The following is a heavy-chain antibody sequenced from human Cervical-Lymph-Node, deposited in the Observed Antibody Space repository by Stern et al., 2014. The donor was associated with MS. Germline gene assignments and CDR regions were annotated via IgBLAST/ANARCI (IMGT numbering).Heavy chain of an antibody. V-gene: IGHV1-18*01. CDR2: ISAYNGNT. CDR3: ARGLLGSENAFDI. CDR1: GYTFNSYG. J-gene: IGHJ3*02. Sequence: QVQLVQSGAEVKKPRASAKVSCKASGYTFNSYGIRLARKPPEQELEWLGWISAYNGNTNYAQKLQGRVTMTTDTSTSTAYMELRSLRSDDTAVYYCARGLLGSENAFDIWGQGTMVTVSS. D-gene: IGHD2-15*01.